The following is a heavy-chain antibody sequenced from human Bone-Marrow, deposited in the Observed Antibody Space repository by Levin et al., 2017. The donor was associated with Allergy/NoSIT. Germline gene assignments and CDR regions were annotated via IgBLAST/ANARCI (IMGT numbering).Heavy chain of an antibody. V-gene: IGHV4-34*01. CDR3: ARVRRTFGYFDY. Sequence: SQTLSLTCAVYGGSFSGSYWSWIRQPPGKGLEWIGEINHSGSTNYNPSLKSRVTISVDTSKNQFSLKLSSVTAADTAVYYCARVRRTFGYFDYWGQGTLVTVSS. CDR2: INHSGST. CDR1: GGSFSGSY. J-gene: IGHJ4*02. D-gene: IGHD3-3*01.